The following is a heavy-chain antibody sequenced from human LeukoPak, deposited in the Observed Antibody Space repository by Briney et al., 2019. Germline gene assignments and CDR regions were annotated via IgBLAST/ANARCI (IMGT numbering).Heavy chain of an antibody. D-gene: IGHD3-10*01. J-gene: IGHJ4*02. CDR1: GFTFSSYA. CDR3: ARDGENGIDY. Sequence: GGSLRLSCAAPGFTFSSYAMHWVRQAPGKGLEYVSAISSNGGSTYYANSVKGRFTISRDNSKNTLYLQMGSLRAEDMAVYYCARDGENGIDYWGQGTLVTVSS. V-gene: IGHV3-64*01. CDR2: ISSNGGST.